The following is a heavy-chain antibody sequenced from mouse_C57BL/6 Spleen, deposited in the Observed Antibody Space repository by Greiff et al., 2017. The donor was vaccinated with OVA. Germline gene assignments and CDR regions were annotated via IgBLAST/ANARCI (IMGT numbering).Heavy chain of an antibody. CDR3: ARVGLRVHYFNY. J-gene: IGHJ2*01. CDR1: GYTFTSYW. CDR2: IDPSDSYT. V-gene: IGHV1-69*01. Sequence: QVQLQQPGAELVMPGASVKLSCKASGYTFTSYWMHWVKQRPGQGLEWIGEIDPSDSYTNSNQNFKGKSTLTVDKSSSTAYMQLSGLTSEDSAVYYCARVGLRVHYFNYWGQGTTLTVSS. D-gene: IGHD2-4*01.